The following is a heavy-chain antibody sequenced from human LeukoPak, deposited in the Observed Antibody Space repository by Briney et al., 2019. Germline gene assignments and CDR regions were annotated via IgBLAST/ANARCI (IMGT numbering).Heavy chain of an antibody. V-gene: IGHV4-61*02. CDR2: IYTSGST. CDR3: ARGPPYSSFTFYYYYMDV. Sequence: SETLSLTCTVSGGSISSGFYYWSWIRQPAGKGLEWIGRIYTSGSTNYNPSLKSRVTISVDTSKNQFSLKLSSVTAADTAVYYCARGPPYSSFTFYYYYMDVWGKGTTVTISS. CDR1: GGSISSGFYY. D-gene: IGHD6-6*01. J-gene: IGHJ6*03.